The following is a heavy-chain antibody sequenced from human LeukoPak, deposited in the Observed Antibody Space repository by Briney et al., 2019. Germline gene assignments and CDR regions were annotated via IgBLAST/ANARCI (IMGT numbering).Heavy chain of an antibody. CDR2: ISCYNGNT. J-gene: IGHJ3*02. CDR1: GYNFTNSG. D-gene: IGHD3-16*02. V-gene: IGHV1-18*01. CDR3: ARGRIMITFGGVIANDAFDI. Sequence: ASVKVSCKASGYNFTNSGISWVRQAPGQGLEWMGWISCYNGNTNYAQKLQGRVTMTTDTSTSTAYMELRSLGSDDTAVYYCARGRIMITFGGVIANDAFDIWGQGTMVTVSS.